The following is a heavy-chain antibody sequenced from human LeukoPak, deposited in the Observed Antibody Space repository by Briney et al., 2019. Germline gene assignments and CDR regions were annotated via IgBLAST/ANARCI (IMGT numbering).Heavy chain of an antibody. J-gene: IGHJ6*03. CDR2: IIPIFGKA. Sequence: SVKVSCKASGGTFSSYAISWVRQAPGQGLEWMGGIIPIFGKANYAQKFQGRVTITTDESTSTAYMELSSLRSEDTAVYYCARARDTAMVTDYYYMDVWGKGTTVTVSS. CDR3: ARARDTAMVTDYYYMDV. V-gene: IGHV1-69*05. D-gene: IGHD5-18*01. CDR1: GGTFSSYA.